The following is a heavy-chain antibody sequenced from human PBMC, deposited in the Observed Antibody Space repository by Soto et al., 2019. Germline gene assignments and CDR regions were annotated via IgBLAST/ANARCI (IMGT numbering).Heavy chain of an antibody. CDR2: FDPEDGET. CDR3: ATDRAYCGGDCYNGMDV. J-gene: IGHJ6*02. CDR1: GYSLTELS. V-gene: IGHV1-24*01. D-gene: IGHD2-21*02. Sequence: ASVKVSCNVSGYSLTELSMHWVRQAPGKGLEWMGGFDPEDGETIYAQKFQGRVTMTEDTSTDTAYMELSSLRSEDTAVYYCATDRAYCGGDCYNGMDVWGQGTTVTVSS.